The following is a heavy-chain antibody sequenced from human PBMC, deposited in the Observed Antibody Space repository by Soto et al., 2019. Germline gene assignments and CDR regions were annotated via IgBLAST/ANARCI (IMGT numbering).Heavy chain of an antibody. CDR3: AVHPIGYSGYDSDY. V-gene: IGHV4-39*02. Sequence: QLQLQESSPGLVKPSETLSLTCTVSGGSISSSSYYWGWIRQPPGKGLEWIGSIYYSGSTYYNPSLKSRVTISVDTSKNHFSLKLSSVTAADTAVFYCAVHPIGYSGYDSDYWGQGTLVTVSS. CDR2: IYYSGST. J-gene: IGHJ4*02. D-gene: IGHD5-12*01. CDR1: GGSISSSSYY.